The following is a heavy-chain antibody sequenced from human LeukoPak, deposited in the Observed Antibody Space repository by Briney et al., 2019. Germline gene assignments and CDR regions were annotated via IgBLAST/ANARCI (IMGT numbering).Heavy chain of an antibody. CDR1: GFTFSISW. Sequence: GGSLRLSCVASGFTFSISWVTWVRQAPGKGLEWVANIDKHGNKKYYVDSVKGRFAISRDYASNSVFLQMDSLRAEDTSVYYCARDAGWGYYDLGGQGTPVTVSS. CDR3: ARDAGWGYYDL. V-gene: IGHV3-7*01. J-gene: IGHJ4*02. CDR2: IDKHGNKK. D-gene: IGHD1-26*01.